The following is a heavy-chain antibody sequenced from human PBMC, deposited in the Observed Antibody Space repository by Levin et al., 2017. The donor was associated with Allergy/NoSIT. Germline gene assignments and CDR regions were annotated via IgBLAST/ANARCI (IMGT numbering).Heavy chain of an antibody. CDR1: GFTFSSYA. D-gene: IGHD6-19*01. CDR3: AKDLIGSGWTPRYYYYGMDV. CDR2: ISGSGGST. V-gene: IGHV3-23*01. Sequence: GGSLRLSCAASGFTFSSYAMSWVRQAPGKGLEWVSAISGSGGSTYYADSVKGRFTISRDNSKNTLYLQMNSLRAEDTAVYYCAKDLIGSGWTPRYYYYGMDVWGQGTTVTVSS. J-gene: IGHJ6*02.